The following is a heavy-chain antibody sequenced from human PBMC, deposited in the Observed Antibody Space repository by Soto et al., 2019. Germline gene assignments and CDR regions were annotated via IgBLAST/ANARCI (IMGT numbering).Heavy chain of an antibody. J-gene: IGHJ4*02. CDR2: IYTSGST. CDR1: GTSVSNYY. V-gene: IGHV4-4*07. D-gene: IGHD5-18*01. Sequence: SETLSLTCIASGTSVSNYYWSWIRQPAGKGLEHIGRIYTSGSTSYNPSLKSRVTMSMDTSQTQIYLNLTSVTAADTAVYYCARGGIQLSYAFDYWGQGIQVTVSS. CDR3: ARGGIQLSYAFDY.